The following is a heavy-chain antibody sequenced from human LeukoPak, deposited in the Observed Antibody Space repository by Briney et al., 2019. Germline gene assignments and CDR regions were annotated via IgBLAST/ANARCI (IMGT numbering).Heavy chain of an antibody. CDR1: GFTFSSYA. D-gene: IGHD6-6*01. V-gene: IGHV3-23*01. CDR2: ISGSGGST. CDR3: AKGTEYSSSSVYFDY. J-gene: IGHJ4*02. Sequence: GGSLRLSCAASGFTFSSYAMSWVRQAQGKGLEWVSAISGSGGSTYYADSVKGRFTISRDNSKNTLYLQMNSLRAEDTAVYYCAKGTEYSSSSVYFDYWGQGTLVTVSS.